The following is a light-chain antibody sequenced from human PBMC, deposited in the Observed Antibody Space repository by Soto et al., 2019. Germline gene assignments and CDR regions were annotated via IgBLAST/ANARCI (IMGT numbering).Light chain of an antibody. J-gene: IGKJ1*01. CDR3: QQYESYSPWT. Sequence: DIQMTQSPSALSASVGDRATITCRASQSISSWLAWYQQKPGKAPKLLIYDASTLQSGVPSRYSGSGSGTEFTLTISNLQPDDFVTYYCQQYESYSPWTFGQGTKVDI. CDR1: QSISSW. CDR2: DAS. V-gene: IGKV1-5*01.